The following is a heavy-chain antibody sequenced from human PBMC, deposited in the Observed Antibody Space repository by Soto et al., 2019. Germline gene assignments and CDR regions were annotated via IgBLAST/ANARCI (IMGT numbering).Heavy chain of an antibody. J-gene: IGHJ4*02. CDR3: ARDINYGLFDY. D-gene: IGHD4-17*01. CDR2: ISSSSSTI. V-gene: IGHV3-48*01. Sequence: GGSLRLSCAASGFTFSSYSMNWVRQAPGKGLEWVSYISSSSSTIYYADSVKGRFTISRDNAKNSLYLQMNSLRAEDTAVYYCARDINYGLFDYWGQGTLVTVSS. CDR1: GFTFSSYS.